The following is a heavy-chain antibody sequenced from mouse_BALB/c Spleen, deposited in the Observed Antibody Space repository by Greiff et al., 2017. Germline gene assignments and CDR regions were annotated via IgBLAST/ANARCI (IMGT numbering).Heavy chain of an antibody. D-gene: IGHD2-1*01. CDR2: ISDGGSYT. CDR1: GFTFSDYY. Sequence: DVMLVESGGGLVKPGGSLKLSCAASGFTFSDYYMYWVRQTPEKRLEWVATISDGGSYTYYPDSVKGRFTISRDNAKNNLYLQMSSLKSEDTAMYYCAREGRGNYVDYAMDYWGQGTSVPVSS. CDR3: AREGRGNYVDYAMDY. J-gene: IGHJ4*01. V-gene: IGHV5-4*02.